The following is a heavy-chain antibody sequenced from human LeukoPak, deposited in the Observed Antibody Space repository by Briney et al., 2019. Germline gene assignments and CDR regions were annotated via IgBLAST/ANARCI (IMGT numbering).Heavy chain of an antibody. CDR1: GFTFSSYW. Sequence: GGSLRLSCAASGFTFSSYWMSWVRQAPGKGLEWVANIKQDGSEKYYVDSVKGRFTISRDNAKNSLYLQMNSLRAEDTAVYYCAKWGYSYGRYYYYYGMDVWGQGTTVTVSS. D-gene: IGHD5-18*01. CDR2: IKQDGSEK. CDR3: AKWGYSYGRYYYYYGMDV. J-gene: IGHJ6*02. V-gene: IGHV3-7*03.